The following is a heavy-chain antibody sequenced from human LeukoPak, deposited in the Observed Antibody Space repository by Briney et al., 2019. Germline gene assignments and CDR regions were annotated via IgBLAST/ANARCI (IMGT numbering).Heavy chain of an antibody. J-gene: IGHJ4*02. D-gene: IGHD3-16*01. CDR2: LGSAGDT. V-gene: IGHV3-13*01. Sequence: GGSLRLSCAASGFTFSSYAMHWVRQVPGKGLEWVSALGSAGDTYYPDSVRGRFTISKETAKNSLYLQMTSLRDEDTAVYYCVRGRRSYGFDHWGQGTLVTVSS. CDR1: GFTFSSYA. CDR3: VRGRRSYGFDH.